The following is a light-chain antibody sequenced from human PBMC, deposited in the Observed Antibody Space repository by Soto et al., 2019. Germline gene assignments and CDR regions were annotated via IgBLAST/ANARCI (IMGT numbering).Light chain of an antibody. CDR3: LLYLGGGIWV. CDR1: SGPVFTSSY. J-gene: IGLJ3*02. Sequence: QTVVTQEPSFSVSPGGTVTLTCGLSSGPVFTSSYPNWYQQTPGPAPRTLIFNTNTRSSGVPDRFSGSILGDKAALTITGAQADDDSYYYCLLYLGGGIWVFGGGTKVTVL. V-gene: IGLV8-61*01. CDR2: NTN.